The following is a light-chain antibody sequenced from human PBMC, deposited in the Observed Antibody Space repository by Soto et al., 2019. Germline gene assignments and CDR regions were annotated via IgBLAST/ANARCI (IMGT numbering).Light chain of an antibody. CDR3: QQYNTYSFT. Sequence: DIQMTQSPSTLSASVGDRVIITCRASQTINSWLAWYQQKPGKAPKLLIYKASTLQSGVPSRFSGSGSGTEFTLTISSLQPDDFATYHCQQYNTYSFTFGQGTKLEIK. J-gene: IGKJ2*01. CDR2: KAS. CDR1: QTINSW. V-gene: IGKV1-5*03.